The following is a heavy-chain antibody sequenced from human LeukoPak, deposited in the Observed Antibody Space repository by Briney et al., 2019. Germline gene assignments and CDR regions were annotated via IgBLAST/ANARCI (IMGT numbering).Heavy chain of an antibody. CDR1: GFTFSNYA. Sequence: PGGSLRLSCAASGFTFSNYAMTWVRQAPGKGREWVSAIGSSGSSIYYADSVKGRFTISRDNSKNTLYLQMNSLGAEDTALYYCAKRERERISWYFFDYWGQGTLVTVSS. V-gene: IGHV3-23*01. CDR3: AKRERERISWYFFDY. J-gene: IGHJ4*02. CDR2: IGSSGSSI. D-gene: IGHD6-13*01.